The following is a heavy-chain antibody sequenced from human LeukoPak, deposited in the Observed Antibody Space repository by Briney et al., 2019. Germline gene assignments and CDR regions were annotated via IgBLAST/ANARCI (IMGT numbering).Heavy chain of an antibody. CDR1: GFTFSSYG. J-gene: IGHJ4*02. CDR3: AKWDSSSWYVGFDY. D-gene: IGHD6-13*01. V-gene: IGHV3-30*02. CDR2: IRYDGSNK. Sequence: GGSLILSCAASGFTFSSYGMHWVRQAPGKGLEWVAFIRYDGSNKYYADSVKGRFTISRDNSKNTLYLQMNSLRAEDTAVYYCAKWDSSSWYVGFDYWGQGTLVTVSS.